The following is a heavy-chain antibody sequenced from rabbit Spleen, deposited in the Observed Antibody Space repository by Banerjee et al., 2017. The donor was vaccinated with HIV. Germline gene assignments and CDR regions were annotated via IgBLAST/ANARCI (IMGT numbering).Heavy chain of an antibody. J-gene: IGHJ4*01. CDR3: VREVAGKFNL. CDR1: GFDFRSYG. CDR2: IDPIFAST. V-gene: IGHV1S47*01. D-gene: IGHD4-1*01. Sequence: QEQLVESGGGLVQPGGSLKLSCKASGFDFRSYGVSWVRQAPGKGLEWIGYIDPIFASTAYASWVNGRFTISSHNAQNTLYLQLNSLTAADTATYFCVREVAGKFNLWGPGTLVTVS.